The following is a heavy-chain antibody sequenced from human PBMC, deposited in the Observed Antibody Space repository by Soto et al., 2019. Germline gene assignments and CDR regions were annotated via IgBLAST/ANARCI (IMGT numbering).Heavy chain of an antibody. CDR1: GFTFSGSA. CDR3: TSPTVTTGYYYYYGMDV. V-gene: IGHV3-73*01. D-gene: IGHD4-17*01. CDR2: IRSKANSYAT. Sequence: LRLSCAASGFTFSGSAMHWVRQASGKGLEWVGRIRSKANSYATAYAASVKGRFTISRDDSKNTAYLQMNSLKTEDTAVYYCTSPTVTTGYYYYYGMDVWGQGTTVTVSS. J-gene: IGHJ6*02.